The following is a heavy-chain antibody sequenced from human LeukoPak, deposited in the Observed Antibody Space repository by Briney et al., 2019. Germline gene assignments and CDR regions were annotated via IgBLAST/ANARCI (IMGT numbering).Heavy chain of an antibody. J-gene: IGHJ4*02. V-gene: IGHV3-21*01. CDR1: GFTFSTYT. CDR2: ISSSSSYI. CDR3: AVGDTAILGSSDY. Sequence: EGSLRLSRAASGFTFSTYTMNWVRQAPGKGLEWVSSISSSSSYIYYADSVKGRFTISRDYAKNSLYLQMNSLRAEDTAVYYCAVGDTAILGSSDYWGQGTLVTVSS. D-gene: IGHD5-18*01.